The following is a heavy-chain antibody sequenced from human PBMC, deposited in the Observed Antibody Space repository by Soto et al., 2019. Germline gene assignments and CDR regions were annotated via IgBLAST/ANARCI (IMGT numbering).Heavy chain of an antibody. CDR3: VRDGKKTLRDWFDP. D-gene: IGHD1-1*01. Sequence: TLSLTFTVSGASISGFYWSWIRKSAGKGLEWIGRIYATGTTDYNPSLKSRVMMSVDTSKKQFSLKLRSVTAADTAVYYCVRDGKKTLRDWFDPWGQGMSVTVSS. J-gene: IGHJ5*02. CDR2: IYATGTT. CDR1: GASISGFY. V-gene: IGHV4-4*07.